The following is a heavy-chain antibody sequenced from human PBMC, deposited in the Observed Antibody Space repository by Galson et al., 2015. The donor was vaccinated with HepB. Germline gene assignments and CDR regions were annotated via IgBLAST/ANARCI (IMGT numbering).Heavy chain of an antibody. CDR3: ARVLPSGVADSYALYYYYYGMDV. CDR1: GYTFTSYG. Sequence: SVKVSCKASGYTFTSYGISWVRQAPGQGLEWMGWISAYNGNTNYAQKLQGRVTMTTDTSTSTAYMELRSLRSDDTAVYYCARVLPSGVADSYALYYYYYGMDVWGQGTTVTVSS. CDR2: ISAYNGNT. J-gene: IGHJ6*02. D-gene: IGHD5-18*01. V-gene: IGHV1-18*04.